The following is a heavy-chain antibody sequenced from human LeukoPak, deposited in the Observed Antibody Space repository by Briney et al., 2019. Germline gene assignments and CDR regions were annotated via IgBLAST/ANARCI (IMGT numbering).Heavy chain of an antibody. D-gene: IGHD1-26*01. CDR1: GGSISSYY. J-gene: IGHJ1*01. CDR3: AGYSGSYSFQH. CDR2: IYYSGST. V-gene: IGHV4-59*08. Sequence: NPSETLSLTCTVSGGSISSYYWSWIRQPPGKGLEWIGYIYYSGSTNYNPSLKSRVTISVDTSKNQFSLKLSSVTAADTAVYYCAGYSGSYSFQHWGQGTLVTVSS.